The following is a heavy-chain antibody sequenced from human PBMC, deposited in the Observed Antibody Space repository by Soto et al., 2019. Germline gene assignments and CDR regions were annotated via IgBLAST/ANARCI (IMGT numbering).Heavy chain of an antibody. CDR3: SRRWTYGELEHSGHGPRVTDP. V-gene: IGHV1-2*02. CDR2: INPNSGGT. Sequence: GASVKVSCKASGYTFTGYYMHWVRQAPGQGLEWMGGINPNSGGTNYAQKFQGRVTMTRDESTSTAYMELSSLRSEDTAVYDGSRRWTYGELEHSGHGPRVTDP. D-gene: IGHD4-17*01. J-gene: IGHJ5*02. CDR1: GYTFTGYY.